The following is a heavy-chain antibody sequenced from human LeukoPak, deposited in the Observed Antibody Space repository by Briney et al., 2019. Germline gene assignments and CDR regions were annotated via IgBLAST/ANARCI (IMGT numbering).Heavy chain of an antibody. V-gene: IGHV1-18*01. D-gene: IGHD3-10*01. Sequence: GASVKVPCKASGYTFTSYGISWVRQAPGQGLEWMGWISAYNGNTNYAQKLQGRVTMTTDTSTSTAYMELRSLRSDDTAVYYCARVSGSTYYYGSADYWGQGTLVTVSS. CDR1: GYTFTSYG. CDR2: ISAYNGNT. J-gene: IGHJ4*02. CDR3: ARVSGSTYYYGSADY.